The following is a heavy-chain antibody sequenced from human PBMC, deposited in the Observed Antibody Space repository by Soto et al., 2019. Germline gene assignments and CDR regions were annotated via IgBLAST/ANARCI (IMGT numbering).Heavy chain of an antibody. J-gene: IGHJ5*02. CDR1: GFTFSSYW. CDR2: INQDGGDK. V-gene: IGHV3-7*01. D-gene: IGHD3-10*01. Sequence: EVQLVDSGGGLVQPGGSLRLSCAASGFTFSSYWMTWVRQTPGKGLERVANINQDGGDKYYVDSVKGRFTISRDNAKNPLYLQMNILRADETAVYYCAKDRGWRQFDHWGQGTLVTVSA. CDR3: AKDRGWRQFDH.